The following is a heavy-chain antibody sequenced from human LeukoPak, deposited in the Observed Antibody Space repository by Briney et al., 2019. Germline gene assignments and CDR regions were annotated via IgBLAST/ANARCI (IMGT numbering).Heavy chain of an antibody. J-gene: IGHJ3*02. V-gene: IGHV5-51*01. Sequence: GESLQISCKGSGYSFTSYWIGWVRPMPGKGLEWMGIIYPGDSDTRYSPSFQGQVTISADKSISTAYLQWSSLKASDTAMYYCATNVDTVMVSAFDIWGQGTMVTVSS. CDR1: GYSFTSYW. CDR2: IYPGDSDT. D-gene: IGHD5-18*01. CDR3: ATNVDTVMVSAFDI.